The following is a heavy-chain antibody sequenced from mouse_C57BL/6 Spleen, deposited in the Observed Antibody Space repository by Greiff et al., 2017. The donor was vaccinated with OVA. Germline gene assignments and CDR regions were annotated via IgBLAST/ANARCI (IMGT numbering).Heavy chain of an antibody. Sequence: EVQRVESEGGLVQPGSSMKLSCTASGFTFSDYYMAWVRQVPEKGLEWVANINYDGSSTYYLDSLKSRFIISRDNAKNILYLQMSSLKSEDTATYYCAREDIYDGYWTWFAYWGQGTLVTVSA. D-gene: IGHD2-3*01. J-gene: IGHJ3*01. V-gene: IGHV5-16*01. CDR3: AREDIYDGYWTWFAY. CDR2: INYDGSST. CDR1: GFTFSDYY.